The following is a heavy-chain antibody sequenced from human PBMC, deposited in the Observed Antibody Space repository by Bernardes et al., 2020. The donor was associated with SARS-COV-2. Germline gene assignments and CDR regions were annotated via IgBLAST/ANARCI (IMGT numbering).Heavy chain of an antibody. J-gene: IGHJ4*01. CDR2: ISWNSGSI. Sequence: GGSLRPSCAASGFTFDDYAMHWVRQAPGKGLEWVSGISWNSGSIGYADSVKGRFTISRDNAKNSLYLQMNSLRAEDTALYYCAKILGGSGATDYWGQGTLVTVSS. V-gene: IGHV3-9*01. CDR3: AKILGGSGATDY. D-gene: IGHD3-10*01. CDR1: GFTFDDYA.